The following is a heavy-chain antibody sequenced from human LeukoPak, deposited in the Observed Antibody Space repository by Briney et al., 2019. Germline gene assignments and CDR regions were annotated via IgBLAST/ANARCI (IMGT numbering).Heavy chain of an antibody. Sequence: ASVKVSCKASGYTFTTYGISWVRQAPGQGLEWMGWISGYNGNTFYAQKFQGRVTMTTGTSTSTAYMELRSLRSDDTAVYYCARDWYYYDSSNYHRGIDAFHIWGQGTMVTVSS. CDR1: GYTFTTYG. D-gene: IGHD3-22*01. J-gene: IGHJ3*02. CDR3: ARDWYYYDSSNYHRGIDAFHI. V-gene: IGHV1-18*01. CDR2: ISGYNGNT.